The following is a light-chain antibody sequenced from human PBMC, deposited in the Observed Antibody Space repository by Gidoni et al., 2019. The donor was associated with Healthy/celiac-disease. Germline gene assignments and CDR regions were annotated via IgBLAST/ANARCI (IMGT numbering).Light chain of an antibody. CDR3: QQYNSYSMYT. V-gene: IGKV1-5*03. CDR1: QSISSW. J-gene: IGKJ2*01. Sequence: DIQMTQSPSTLSASVGDRVTITCRASQSISSWLAWYQQKPGKAPKLLIYKASSLESGVPSSFSGSGSGTEFTLPISSLQPDDFATYYCQQYNSYSMYTFGQGTKLEIQ. CDR2: KAS.